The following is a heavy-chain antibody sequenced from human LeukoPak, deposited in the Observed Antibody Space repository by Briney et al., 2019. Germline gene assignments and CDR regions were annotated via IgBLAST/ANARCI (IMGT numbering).Heavy chain of an antibody. CDR1: NGSITTNSYY. CDR2: IFHSGST. Sequence: SETLSLTCTVSNGSITTNSYYWGWIRQPPGKGLEWIGTIFHSGSTYYNPSLKSRVTITVDTSENQFSLNLNSVTSADTAVYYCARPWGVGAPFDPWGPGTLVTVSS. CDR3: ARPWGVGAPFDP. V-gene: IGHV4-39*01. J-gene: IGHJ5*02. D-gene: IGHD1-26*01.